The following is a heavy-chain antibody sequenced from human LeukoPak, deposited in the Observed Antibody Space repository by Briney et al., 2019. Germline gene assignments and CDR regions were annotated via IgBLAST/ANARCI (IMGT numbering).Heavy chain of an antibody. CDR3: ARVAHGGNVDY. D-gene: IGHD4-23*01. CDR2: IYYSGST. J-gene: IGHJ4*02. CDR1: GGSISNYS. Sequence: PSETLSLTCTVSGGSISNYSWTWIRQPPGKGLEWIGYIYYSGSTNYNPSLKSRVTISVDTSKNQFSLKLSSVTAADTAVYYCARVAHGGNVDYWGQGTLVTVSS. V-gene: IGHV4-59*01.